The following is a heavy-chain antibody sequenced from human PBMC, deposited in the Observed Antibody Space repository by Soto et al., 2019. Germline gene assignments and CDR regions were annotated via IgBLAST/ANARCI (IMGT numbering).Heavy chain of an antibody. CDR1: GFTFGDYS. CDR2: IRSKAYGGTT. CDR3: TRDGAVAGRQGYFDY. V-gene: IGHV3-49*04. D-gene: IGHD6-19*01. Sequence: GGSLRLSCTASGFTFGDYSISWVRQAPWKGLEWVGFIRSKAYGGTTEYAASVKGRFTISRDDSKSIAYLQMNSLKTEDTAVYQCTRDGAVAGRQGYFDYWGQGTLVTVSS. J-gene: IGHJ4*02.